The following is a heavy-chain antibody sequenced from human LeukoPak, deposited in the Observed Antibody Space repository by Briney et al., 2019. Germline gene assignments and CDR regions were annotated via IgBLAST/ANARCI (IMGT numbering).Heavy chain of an antibody. J-gene: IGHJ4*02. D-gene: IGHD2-15*01. CDR3: ARVGHCSGGSCYGNYYFDY. V-gene: IGHV1-2*02. CDR2: INPNSGGT. Sequence: ASVKVSCKASGYTFTGYYMHWVRQAPGQGLEWMGWINPNSGGTNYAQKLQGRVTMTTDTSTSTAYMELRSLRSDDTAVYYCARVGHCSGGSCYGNYYFDYWGQGTLVTVSS. CDR1: GYTFTGYY.